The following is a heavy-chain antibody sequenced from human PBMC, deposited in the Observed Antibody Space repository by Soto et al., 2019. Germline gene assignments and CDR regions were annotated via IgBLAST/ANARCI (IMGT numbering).Heavy chain of an antibody. CDR1: SGSISSSNW. J-gene: IGHJ4*02. Sequence: SETLSLTCAVSSGSISSSNWWSWVRQPPGKGLEWIGEIYHSGSTNYNPSLKSRVTISVDKSKNQFSLKLSSVTAADTAVYYCARWYSSSAGQYYFDYWGQGTLVTVSS. V-gene: IGHV4-4*02. D-gene: IGHD6-6*01. CDR2: IYHSGST. CDR3: ARWYSSSAGQYYFDY.